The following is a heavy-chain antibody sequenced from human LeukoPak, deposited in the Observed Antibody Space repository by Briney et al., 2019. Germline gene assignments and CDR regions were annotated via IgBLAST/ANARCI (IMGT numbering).Heavy chain of an antibody. D-gene: IGHD7-27*01. CDR3: ARGFGWGSALYWYFDL. CDR2: IYYSGST. J-gene: IGHJ2*01. Sequence: KPSETLSLTCTVSGGSISSYYWSWIRQPPGKGLEWIGYIYYSGSTNYNPSLKSRVTISVDTSKNQFSLKLSSVTAADTAVYYCARGFGWGSALYWYFDLWGRGTLVTVSS. CDR1: GGSISSYY. V-gene: IGHV4-59*01.